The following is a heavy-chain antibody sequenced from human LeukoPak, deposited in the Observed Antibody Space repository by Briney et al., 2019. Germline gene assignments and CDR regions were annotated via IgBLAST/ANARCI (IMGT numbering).Heavy chain of an antibody. V-gene: IGHV3-21*04. CDR3: ARWGGATSHFDS. CDR2: ISSSSSYI. Sequence: PGGSLRLSCAASGFTFSSYSMNWVRQAPGKGLEWVSSISSSSSYIYYADSVKGRFTISRDNAKNSVFLQMNSLRGEDTAMYYCARWGGATSHFDSWGQGTLVTVSS. CDR1: GFTFSSYS. D-gene: IGHD1-26*01. J-gene: IGHJ4*02.